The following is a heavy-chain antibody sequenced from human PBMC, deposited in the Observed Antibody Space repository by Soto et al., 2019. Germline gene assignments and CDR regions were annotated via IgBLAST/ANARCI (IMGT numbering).Heavy chain of an antibody. CDR1: GYTFTGHY. V-gene: IGHV1-2*04. D-gene: IGHD3-16*01. Sequence: ASVKVSCKASGYTFTGHYMHWVRQAPGQGLEWMGWINPNSGGTNYAQKFQGWVTMTRDTSISTAYMELGRLRSDDTAVYYCAREESDLGCMDVWGQGTTVTVS. CDR3: AREESDLGCMDV. J-gene: IGHJ6*02. CDR2: INPNSGGT.